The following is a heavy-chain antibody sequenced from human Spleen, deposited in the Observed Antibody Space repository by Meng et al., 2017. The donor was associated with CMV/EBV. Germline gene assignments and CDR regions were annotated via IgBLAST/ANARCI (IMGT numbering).Heavy chain of an antibody. V-gene: IGHV3-30-3*01. Sequence: SLRLSCAASRSSFSNYAMHWVRQAPGKGLEWVAVISYDGTNKYYADSVKGRFIISRDDSKSTLYLQMNSLRADDTAVYYCAREDVVVVPAALEKNLDYWGQGTLVTVSS. CDR2: ISYDGTNK. D-gene: IGHD2-2*01. J-gene: IGHJ4*02. CDR1: RSSFSNYA. CDR3: AREDVVVVPAALEKNLDY.